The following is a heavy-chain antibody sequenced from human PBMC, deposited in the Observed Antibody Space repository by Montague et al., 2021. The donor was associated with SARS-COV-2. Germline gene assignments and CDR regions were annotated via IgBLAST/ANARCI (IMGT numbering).Heavy chain of an antibody. CDR1: GGSISSSSYY. Sequence: SETLSLTCTVSGGSISSSSYYWGWIRQPPEKGLEWIGSIYYSGSTYYNPSLKSRVTISVDTSKNQFSLKLSSVTAADTAVYYCARHYGVVVPAAIYYYYGMDVWGQGTTVTVSS. CDR2: IYYSGST. D-gene: IGHD2-2*02. J-gene: IGHJ6*02. CDR3: ARHYGVVVPAAIYYYYGMDV. V-gene: IGHV4-39*01.